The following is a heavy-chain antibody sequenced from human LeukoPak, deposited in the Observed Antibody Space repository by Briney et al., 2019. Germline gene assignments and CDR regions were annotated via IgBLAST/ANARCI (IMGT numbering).Heavy chain of an antibody. D-gene: IGHD2-8*02. Sequence: GGSLRLSCAASGFTFSSYAMSWVRQAPGKGLEWGSAISGSGGSTYCADSVKGRFTISRDNSKNTLYLQMNSLRAEDTAVYYCAKGSCTGGVCYGSEAFDIWGQGTMVTVSS. CDR3: AKGSCTGGVCYGSEAFDI. V-gene: IGHV3-23*01. J-gene: IGHJ3*02. CDR1: GFTFSSYA. CDR2: ISGSGGST.